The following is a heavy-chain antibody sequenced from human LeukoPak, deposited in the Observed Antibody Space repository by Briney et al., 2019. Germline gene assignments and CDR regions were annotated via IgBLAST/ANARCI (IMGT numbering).Heavy chain of an antibody. Sequence: PSETLSLTCTVSADSINTVSGFYWSWIRQPPGKGLEWIGSLFNSGTTNYNPSLRGRVTMSVDMSMSQLSLKLRSVTAADTAMYYCTTTPLWLAFDYWGQGALVTVSS. CDR3: TTTPLWLAFDY. CDR1: ADSINTVSGFY. V-gene: IGHV4-61*08. J-gene: IGHJ4*02. D-gene: IGHD6-19*01. CDR2: LFNSGTT.